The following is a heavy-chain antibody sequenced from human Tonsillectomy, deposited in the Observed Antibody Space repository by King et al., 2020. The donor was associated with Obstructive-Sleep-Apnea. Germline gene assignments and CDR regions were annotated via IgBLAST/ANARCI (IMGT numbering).Heavy chain of an antibody. Sequence: VQLQESGPGLVKPSQTLSLTCTVSGGSISMGGYYWIWIRQHPGKCLEWVVYIYYSGSTYYNPSLKSRVTISVDPSKNQFSLKLSSVTTADTAVYYCARKANWDWYFDLWGRGTLVTVSS. J-gene: IGHJ2*01. D-gene: IGHD7-27*01. CDR3: ARKANWDWYFDL. CDR2: IYYSGST. V-gene: IGHV4-31*03. CDR1: GGSISMGGYY.